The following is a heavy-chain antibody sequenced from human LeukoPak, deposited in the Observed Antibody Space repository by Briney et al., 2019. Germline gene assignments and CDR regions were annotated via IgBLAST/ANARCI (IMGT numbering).Heavy chain of an antibody. J-gene: IGHJ4*02. Sequence: GGSLRLSCAASGFTFDDYAMHWVRQAPGKGLEWVSLTSGDGGSTYYADSVKGRFTISRDNSKNSLYLQMNSLRTEDTALYYCAKPVWFGELSAFDYWGQGTLVTVSS. D-gene: IGHD3-10*01. CDR1: GFTFDDYA. CDR2: TSGDGGST. CDR3: AKPVWFGELSAFDY. V-gene: IGHV3-43*02.